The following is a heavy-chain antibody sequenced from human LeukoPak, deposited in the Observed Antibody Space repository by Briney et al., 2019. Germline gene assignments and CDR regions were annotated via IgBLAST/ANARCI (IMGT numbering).Heavy chain of an antibody. Sequence: SETLSLACAVYGGSCSDYYCSWIRQHPGKGLEWSREIHPYRDLYYISSLRSRLTISIDTSKTHFSLRLTSLTAADTAFYYGARGRDRSKAGEHWGQGTLVTVSS. J-gene: IGHJ4*02. D-gene: IGHD2-21*01. V-gene: IGHV4-34*01. CDR3: ARGRDRSKAGEH. CDR2: IHPYRDL. CDR1: GGSCSDYY.